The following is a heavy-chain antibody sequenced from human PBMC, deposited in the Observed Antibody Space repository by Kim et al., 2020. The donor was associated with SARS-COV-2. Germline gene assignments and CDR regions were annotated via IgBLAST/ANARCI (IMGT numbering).Heavy chain of an antibody. Sequence: SVKVSCKASGGTFSSYAISWVRQAPGQGLEWMGGIIPIFGTANYAQKFQGRVTITADESTSTAYMELSSLRSEDTAVYYCASTSSSDVLLYYGMDVWGQGTTVTVSS. CDR2: IIPIFGTA. D-gene: IGHD6-6*01. CDR3: ASTSSSDVLLYYGMDV. CDR1: GGTFSSYA. V-gene: IGHV1-69*13. J-gene: IGHJ6*02.